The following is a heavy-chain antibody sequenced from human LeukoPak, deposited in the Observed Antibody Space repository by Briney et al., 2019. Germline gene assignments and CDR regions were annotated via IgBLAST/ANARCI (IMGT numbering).Heavy chain of an antibody. J-gene: IGHJ4*02. CDR2: INHSGST. CDR1: GGSFSGYY. Sequence: PSETLSLTCAVYGGSFSGYYWSWIRQPPGKGLEWIGEINHSGSTNYNPSLKSRVTISVDTSKNQFSLKLSSVTAADTAVYYCARHGDITVPFDYWGQGTLVTVSS. CDR3: ARHGDITVPFDY. D-gene: IGHD6-19*01. V-gene: IGHV4-34*01.